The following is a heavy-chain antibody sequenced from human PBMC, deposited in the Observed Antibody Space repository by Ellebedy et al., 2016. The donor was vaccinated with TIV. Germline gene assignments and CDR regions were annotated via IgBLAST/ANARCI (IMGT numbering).Heavy chain of an antibody. V-gene: IGHV3-23*01. CDR2: ISGSGGST. CDR1: GFTFSSYA. J-gene: IGHJ4*02. D-gene: IGHD2-2*01. CDR3: AKGVSIVVVPAASDY. Sequence: PGGSLRLSCAASGFTFSSYAMSWVRQAPGKGLEWVSAISGSGGSTYYADSVKGRFTISRDNSKNTLYLQMNSLRAEDTAVYYCAKGVSIVVVPAASDYWGQGTLVTVSS.